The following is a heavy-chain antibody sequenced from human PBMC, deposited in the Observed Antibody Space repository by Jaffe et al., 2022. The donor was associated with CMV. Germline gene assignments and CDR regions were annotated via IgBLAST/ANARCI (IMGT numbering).Heavy chain of an antibody. CDR2: ISSSSSYI. D-gene: IGHD3-9*01. Sequence: EVQLVESGGGLVKPGGSLRLSCAASGFTFSSYSMNWVRQAPGKGLEWVSSISSSSSYIYYADSVKGRFTISRDNAKNSLYLQMNSLRAEDTAVYYCARESTYYDILTGYYPLTYNWFDPWGQGTLVTVSS. CDR3: ARESTYYDILTGYYPLTYNWFDP. CDR1: GFTFSSYS. V-gene: IGHV3-21*01. J-gene: IGHJ5*02.